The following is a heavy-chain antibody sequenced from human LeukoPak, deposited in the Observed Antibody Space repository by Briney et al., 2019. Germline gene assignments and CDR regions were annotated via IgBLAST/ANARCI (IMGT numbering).Heavy chain of an antibody. CDR1: GYTFTSYD. V-gene: IGHV1-8*01. D-gene: IGHD4-17*01. CDR3: ARLPEVTTHEDFDC. J-gene: IGHJ4*02. CDR2: MNPNSGNT. Sequence: ASVKVSCKASGYTFTSYDINWVRQATGQGLEWMGWMNPNSGNTGYAQKFQGRVTMTRDTSTSTVYMELSSLRSEDTAVYYCARLPEVTTHEDFDCWGQGTLVTVSP.